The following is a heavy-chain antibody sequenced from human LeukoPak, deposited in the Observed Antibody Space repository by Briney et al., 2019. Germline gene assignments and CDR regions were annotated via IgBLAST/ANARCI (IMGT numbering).Heavy chain of an antibody. J-gene: IGHJ5*02. Sequence: PGRSLRLSCAASGFTFSSYAMHWVRQAPGKGLEWVAVISYDGSNKYYADSVKGRFTISRDNSKNTLYLQMNSLRAEDTAVYYCAKGPPGAGSWGQGTLVTVSS. V-gene: IGHV3-30-3*01. CDR3: AKGPPGAGS. D-gene: IGHD1-14*01. CDR1: GFTFSSYA. CDR2: ISYDGSNK.